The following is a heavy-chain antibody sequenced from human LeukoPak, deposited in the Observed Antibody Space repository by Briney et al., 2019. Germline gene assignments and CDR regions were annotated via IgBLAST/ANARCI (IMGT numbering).Heavy chain of an antibody. CDR3: ASLSPFYYYYMDV. CDR1: GCSISSSSYY. V-gene: IGHV4-39*01. CDR2: IYYSGSN. Sequence: SETLSLTCTASGCSISSSSYYWGWLRQPPGLGREWIGSIYYSGSNYYNPSLKSRVTISVDTSKNQFSLKLSSVTAADTAVYYCASLSPFYYYYMDVWGKGTTVTVSS. J-gene: IGHJ6*03.